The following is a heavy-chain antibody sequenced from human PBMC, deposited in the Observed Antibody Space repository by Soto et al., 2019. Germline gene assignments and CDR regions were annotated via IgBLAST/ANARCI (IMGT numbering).Heavy chain of an antibody. CDR2: IYYSGST. J-gene: IGHJ3*02. CDR1: GGSISSYY. D-gene: IGHD1-1*01. V-gene: IGHV4-59*01. Sequence: QVQLQESGPGLVKTSETQSLTCTVSGGSISSYYWSWIRQPPGKGLEWIGYIYYSGSTNYNPSLKSRVTISVDTSKNQFSLKLSSVTAADTAVYYCARVRDDYGNDSDAFDIWGQGTMVTVSS. CDR3: ARVRDDYGNDSDAFDI.